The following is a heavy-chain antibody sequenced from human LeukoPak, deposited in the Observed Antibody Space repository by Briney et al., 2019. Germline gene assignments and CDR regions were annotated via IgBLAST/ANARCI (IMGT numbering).Heavy chain of an antibody. CDR2: IKPSGGST. J-gene: IGHJ4*02. CDR1: GYAFTSYY. CDR3: ARALAAAGTGFDY. Sequence: ASVKVSCKASGYAFTSYYMHWVRQAPGQGLEWMGIIKPSGGSTSYAQKFQGRVTMTRDMSTSTVYIELSSLRSEDTAVYYCARALAAAGTGFDYWGQGTLVTVSS. D-gene: IGHD6-13*01. V-gene: IGHV1-46*01.